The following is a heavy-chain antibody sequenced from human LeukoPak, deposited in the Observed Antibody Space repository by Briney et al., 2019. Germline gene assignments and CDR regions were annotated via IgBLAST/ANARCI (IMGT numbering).Heavy chain of an antibody. J-gene: IGHJ6*02. CDR1: GFTFTDYF. CDR3: ARYCGGDCYGMDV. V-gene: IGHV3-7*01. Sequence: GGSLRLSCVASGFTFTDYFMSWVRQAPGKGLEWVASIKHNGGEKYYVDSVKGRFTISRDNAKNSLYLQMNSLRAEDTAVYYCARYCGGDCYGMDVWGQGTTVTVSS. D-gene: IGHD2-21*01. CDR2: IKHNGGEK.